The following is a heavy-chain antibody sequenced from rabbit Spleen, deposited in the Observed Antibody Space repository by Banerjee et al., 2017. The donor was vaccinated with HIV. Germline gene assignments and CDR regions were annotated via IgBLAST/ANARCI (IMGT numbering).Heavy chain of an antibody. D-gene: IGHD8-1*01. CDR3: ARYTGSSFSSYGMDL. Sequence: QSLEEDGGDLVKPGESLTLTCTASAVSFSSSDYMCWVRQATGKGLDWISCIAGSSSGFSYSATWAKGRFTISTPSSPTVTLQITSLTAADTATYFCARYTGSSFSSYGMDLCGPGTLVTVS. CDR2: IAGSSSGFS. V-gene: IGHV1S40*01. CDR1: AVSFSSSDY. J-gene: IGHJ6*01.